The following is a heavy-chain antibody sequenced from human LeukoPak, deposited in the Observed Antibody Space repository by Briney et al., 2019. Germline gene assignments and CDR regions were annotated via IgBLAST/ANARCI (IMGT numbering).Heavy chain of an antibody. D-gene: IGHD2-2*01. J-gene: IGHJ6*03. CDR2: IKSKTDGGTT. CDR3: TTDAEHPHCSSTSCTNYYYYYMDV. V-gene: IGHV3-15*01. CDR1: GFTFSNAW. Sequence: GGSLRLSCAASGFTFSNAWMSWVRQAPGKGLEWVGRIKSKTDGGTTDYAAPVKGRFTISRDDSKSTLYLQMNSLKTEDTAVYYCTTDAEHPHCSSTSCTNYYYYYMDVWGKGTTVTVSS.